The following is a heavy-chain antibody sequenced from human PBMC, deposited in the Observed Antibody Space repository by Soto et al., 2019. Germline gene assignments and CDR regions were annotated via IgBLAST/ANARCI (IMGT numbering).Heavy chain of an antibody. CDR3: ARGGAIYGMDV. J-gene: IGHJ6*02. V-gene: IGHV4-30-2*01. CDR1: GYSIRSGGFS. Sequence: SETLSLTCSVTGYSIRSGGFSWSWVRQPLGKGLEWIGYIYDNGNTYYNPSLKSRVTISLDMPNNQFSLRLTSVTAADTAVYYCARGGAIYGMDVWGQGTTVTVSS. CDR2: IYDNGNT.